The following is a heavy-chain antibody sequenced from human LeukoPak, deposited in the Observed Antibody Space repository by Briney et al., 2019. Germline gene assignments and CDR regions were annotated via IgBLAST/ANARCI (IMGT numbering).Heavy chain of an antibody. V-gene: IGHV3-7*01. J-gene: IGHJ3*02. Sequence: GGSLRLSCAASGFTFSSYWMSWVRQAPGKGLEWVANIKQDGSEKYYVDSVKGRFTISRDNSKNTLYLQMNSLRAEDTAVYYCAKVRGLRVGAGDAFDIWGQGTMVTVSS. CDR1: GFTFSSYW. CDR3: AKVRGLRVGAGDAFDI. D-gene: IGHD1-26*01. CDR2: IKQDGSEK.